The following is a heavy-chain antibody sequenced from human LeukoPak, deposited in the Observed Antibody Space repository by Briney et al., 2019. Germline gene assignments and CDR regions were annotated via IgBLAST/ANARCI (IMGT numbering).Heavy chain of an antibody. D-gene: IGHD3-22*01. CDR2: IYSGGST. V-gene: IGHV3-66*02. J-gene: IGHJ3*02. CDR3: ARPRGGYYDSSGLDAFDI. Sequence: GGSLRLSCAASGFIVSSNYMSWVRQAPGKGLEWVSVIYSGGSTYYADSVKGRFTISRDNSKNTLYLQMNSLRAEDTAVYYCARPRGGYYDSSGLDAFDIWGQGTMVTVSS. CDR1: GFIVSSNY.